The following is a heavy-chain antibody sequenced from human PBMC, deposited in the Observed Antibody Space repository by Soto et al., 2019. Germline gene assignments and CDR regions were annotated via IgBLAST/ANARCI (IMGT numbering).Heavy chain of an antibody. Sequence: QLHLVQSGAVVKKPGASVTVSCSASGYPVTAYYMHWVRQAPGRGLEWMGGINPATGAAKYTQTFQRRVTIAGNTSTNTGFMEISGRTSGNTAVFYWARGGGVGVAGSAAFDMWGQGTVVTVSS. CDR1: GYPVTAYY. D-gene: IGHD3-3*01. J-gene: IGHJ3*02. V-gene: IGHV1-2*02. CDR3: ARGGGVGVAGSAAFDM. CDR2: INPATGAA.